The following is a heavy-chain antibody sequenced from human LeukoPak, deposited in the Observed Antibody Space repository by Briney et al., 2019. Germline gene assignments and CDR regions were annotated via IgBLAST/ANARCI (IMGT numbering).Heavy chain of an antibody. D-gene: IGHD6-19*01. Sequence: SGGSLRLSCAASGFTFSSYAMSWVRQAPGKGLEWVSAISGSGGSTYYADSVKGRFTISRDNSKSTLYLQMNSLRAEDTAVYYCAGDHTSGWYYFDNWGQGTLVSVSS. CDR3: AGDHTSGWYYFDN. CDR2: ISGSGGST. J-gene: IGHJ4*02. CDR1: GFTFSSYA. V-gene: IGHV3-23*01.